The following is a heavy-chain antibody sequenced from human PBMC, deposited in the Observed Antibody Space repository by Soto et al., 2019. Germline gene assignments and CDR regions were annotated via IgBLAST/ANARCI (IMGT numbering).Heavy chain of an antibody. CDR1: VCTLSGYA. J-gene: IGHJ4*02. Sequence: GGSLRLSWAACVCTLSGYAMSGVRQAPGKRLGWVSAISVRGGSTXXADSVKGRXTRSRYNAKKTXYLQMXRLRAEDTAVYYCAKGGEKWLALADYWGQGX. CDR3: AKGGEKWLALADY. V-gene: IGHV3-23*01. CDR2: ISVRGGST. D-gene: IGHD5-12*01.